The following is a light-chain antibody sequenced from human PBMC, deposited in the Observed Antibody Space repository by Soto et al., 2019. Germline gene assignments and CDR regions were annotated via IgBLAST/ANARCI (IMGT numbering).Light chain of an antibody. CDR2: EAT. V-gene: IGLV2-23*01. CDR3: CSFAGSNSWV. Sequence: QSALTQPASVSGSPGQSITISCTGTSSDVGTYDLVSWCQHHPGAAPKLMIYEATRRPSGISNRFSGSKSGNTASLTISGLQAEDGADYYCCSFAGSNSWVFGGGTKLTVL. CDR1: SSDVGTYDL. J-gene: IGLJ3*02.